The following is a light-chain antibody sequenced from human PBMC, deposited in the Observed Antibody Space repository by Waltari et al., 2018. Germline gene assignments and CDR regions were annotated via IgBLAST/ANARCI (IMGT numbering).Light chain of an antibody. V-gene: IGLV1-40*01. CDR1: SSNLGKGYA. J-gene: IGLJ2*01. CDR2: YTT. Sequence: QSVLTQPPSVSGAPGQRVNISCTGGSSNLGKGYAVHWYQHLPGTAPKLLIYYTTDRPSWVPDRFSCSRAGTSASLAITGLQAEDEADYYCQSYDSNQVVFGGGTKLTVL. CDR3: QSYDSNQVV.